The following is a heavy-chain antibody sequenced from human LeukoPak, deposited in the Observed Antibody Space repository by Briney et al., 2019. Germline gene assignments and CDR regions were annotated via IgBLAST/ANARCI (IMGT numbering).Heavy chain of an antibody. J-gene: IGHJ6*02. D-gene: IGHD3-22*01. Sequence: PGGSLRLSCAASGFTFSSYAMSWVRQAPGKGLEWVSAISGSGGSTYYADSVKGRFTISRDNAKNSLYLQMNSLRAEDTAVYYCARFRDSSGYYLSYYYYGMDVWGQGTTVTVSS. CDR1: GFTFSSYA. V-gene: IGHV3-23*01. CDR2: ISGSGGST. CDR3: ARFRDSSGYYLSYYYYGMDV.